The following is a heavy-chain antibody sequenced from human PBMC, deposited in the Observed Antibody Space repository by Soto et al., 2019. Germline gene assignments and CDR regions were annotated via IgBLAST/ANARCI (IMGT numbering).Heavy chain of an antibody. CDR3: GRDLPSISGRPGGWFDP. Sequence: EVQLVESGGDLVQPGGSLSLSCAAFGFPFSRYWMSWVRQAPGKGLEWVANIKQDGSEKSYVDSVKGRFSVSRDNAKNSLYLQMTSLRAEDTAVYFCGRDLPSISGRPGGWFDPWGQGTLVTVSS. V-gene: IGHV3-7*01. CDR2: IKQDGSEK. D-gene: IGHD6-6*01. CDR1: GFPFSRYW. J-gene: IGHJ5*02.